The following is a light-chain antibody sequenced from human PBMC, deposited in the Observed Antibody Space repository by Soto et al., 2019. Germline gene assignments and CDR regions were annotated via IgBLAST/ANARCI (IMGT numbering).Light chain of an antibody. CDR1: RRDVGGYDY. V-gene: IGLV2-8*01. Sequence: QSALTQPPSASGSPGQSVTISCTGSRRDVGGYDYVSCYHQHPGTAPKLIIYEVFKRPAGVPGRFAGYKSGTTSSLTVSCRQAEEEAYYYCSSYAGGDDFGVFGAGTKVTVL. CDR3: SSYAGGDDFGV. CDR2: EVF. J-gene: IGLJ1*01.